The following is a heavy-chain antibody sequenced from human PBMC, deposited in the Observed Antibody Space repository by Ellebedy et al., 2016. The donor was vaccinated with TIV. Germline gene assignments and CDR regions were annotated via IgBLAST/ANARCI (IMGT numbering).Heavy chain of an antibody. CDR1: GFTFSSYG. J-gene: IGHJ5*02. Sequence: GESLKISXAASGFTFSSYGRHWVRQAPGKGLEWVAVIWYDGSNKYYADSVKGRFTISRDNSKNTLYLQMNSLRAEDTAVYYCARARLDWNWFDPWGQGTLVTVSS. V-gene: IGHV3-33*01. D-gene: IGHD3-9*01. CDR2: IWYDGSNK. CDR3: ARARLDWNWFDP.